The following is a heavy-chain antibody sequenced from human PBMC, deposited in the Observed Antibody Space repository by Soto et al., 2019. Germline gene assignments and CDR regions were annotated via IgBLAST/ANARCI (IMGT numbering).Heavy chain of an antibody. CDR3: ARPYSSGWSPFDY. Sequence: QVQLQQWGAGLLKPSETLSLTCAVYGGSFSGYYWSWIRQPPGKGLEWIGEINHSGSTNYNPSLKSRVTISVDTSKNQFSLKLSSVTAADTAVYYCARPYSSGWSPFDYWGQGTLVTVSS. D-gene: IGHD6-19*01. V-gene: IGHV4-34*01. CDR2: INHSGST. J-gene: IGHJ4*02. CDR1: GGSFSGYY.